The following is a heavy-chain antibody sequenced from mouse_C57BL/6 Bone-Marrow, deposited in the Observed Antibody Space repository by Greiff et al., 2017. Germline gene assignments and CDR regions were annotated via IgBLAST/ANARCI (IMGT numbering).Heavy chain of an antibody. Sequence: VQLQQSGPELVKPGASVKISCKASGYAFSSSWMNWVKQRPGKGLEWIGRIYPGDGDTNYNGKFKGKATLTADKSSSTAYMQLRSLTSEDSAVYFCARCGLLGYWGQGTTLTVSS. CDR3: ARCGLLGY. CDR2: IYPGDGDT. D-gene: IGHD2-3*01. J-gene: IGHJ2*01. CDR1: GYAFSSSW. V-gene: IGHV1-82*01.